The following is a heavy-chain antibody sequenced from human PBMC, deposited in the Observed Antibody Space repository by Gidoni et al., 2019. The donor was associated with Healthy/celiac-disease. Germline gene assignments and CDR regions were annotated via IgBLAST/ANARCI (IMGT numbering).Heavy chain of an antibody. CDR1: VYTFTSYG. Sequence: QVQLLQPGAEVKKPGASVKVSCTASVYTFTSYGISWLQQAPGQGLEWMGWISAYNGNTNYAQKLQGRVTMTTDTSTSTAYMELRSLRSDDTAVYYCARICDFWSGYYRSCAPVYYYYGMDVWGQGTTVTVSS. V-gene: IGHV1-18*01. J-gene: IGHJ6*02. D-gene: IGHD3-3*01. CDR2: ISAYNGNT. CDR3: ARICDFWSGYYRSCAPVYYYYGMDV.